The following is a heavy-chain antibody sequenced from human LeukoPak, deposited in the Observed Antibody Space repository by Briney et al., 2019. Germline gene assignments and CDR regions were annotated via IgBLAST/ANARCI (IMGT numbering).Heavy chain of an antibody. CDR3: ARETGLRTFDN. D-gene: IGHD4-17*01. J-gene: IGHJ4*02. Sequence: GGSLRLSCAASGFTFSSYGMHWVRQAPGKGLEWVAVIWNDGSKTNYVDSVKGRFTISRDNSKNTLYLQLNSPRAEDTAVYYCARETGLRTFDNWGQGTLVTVSS. CDR1: GFTFSSYG. CDR2: IWNDGSKT. V-gene: IGHV3-33*08.